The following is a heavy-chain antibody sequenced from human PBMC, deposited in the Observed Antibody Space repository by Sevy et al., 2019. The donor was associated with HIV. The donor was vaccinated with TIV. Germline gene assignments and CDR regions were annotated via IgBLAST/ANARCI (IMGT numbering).Heavy chain of an antibody. Sequence: GGSLRLSCTASGFTFGDYCMSWVRQAPGKGLEWVALLKSDVYGGTVDHAASVRGRFVTSRDDSKTIAYLQMNDLKTEDTGVYYCTRWKAAQSIFDYWGQGALVTVSS. CDR3: TRWKAAQSIFDY. CDR2: LKSDVYGGTV. D-gene: IGHD6-13*01. CDR1: GFTFGDYC. J-gene: IGHJ4*02. V-gene: IGHV3-49*04.